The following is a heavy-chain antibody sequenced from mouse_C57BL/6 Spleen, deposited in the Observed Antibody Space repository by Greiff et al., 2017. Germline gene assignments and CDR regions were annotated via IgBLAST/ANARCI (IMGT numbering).Heavy chain of an antibody. J-gene: IGHJ3*01. CDR3: ARNLLDSSGYGFAY. CDR2: IWSGGST. CDR1: GFSLTSYG. D-gene: IGHD3-2*02. Sequence: VQLQQSGPGLVQPSQRLSITCTVSGFSLTSYGVHWVRQSPGKGLEWLGVIWSGGSTDYNAAFISRLSISKDNSKSQVFFKMNSRQADDTAIYYCARNLLDSSGYGFAYWGQGTLVTVSA. V-gene: IGHV2-2*01.